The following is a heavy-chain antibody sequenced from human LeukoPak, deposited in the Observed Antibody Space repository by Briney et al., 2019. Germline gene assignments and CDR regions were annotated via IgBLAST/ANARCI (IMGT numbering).Heavy chain of an antibody. CDR1: GFTFSSYG. CDR2: ISYEGSNE. J-gene: IGHJ4*02. CDR3: AKDGKEYYSDSSGFSDY. V-gene: IGHV3-30*18. D-gene: IGHD3-22*01. Sequence: GGSLRLSCVASGFTFSSYGMHWVRQAPGKGLEWVAVISYEGSNEFYADSVKGRFTVPRDNSKKTLNLQMNSLRVEDTAVYYCAKDGKEYYSDSSGFSDYWGQGTLVTVSS.